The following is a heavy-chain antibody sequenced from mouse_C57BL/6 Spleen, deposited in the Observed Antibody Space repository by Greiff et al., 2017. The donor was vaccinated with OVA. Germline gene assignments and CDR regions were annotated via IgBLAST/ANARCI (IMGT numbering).Heavy chain of an antibody. CDR1: GYTFTSYW. D-gene: IGHD2-2*01. Sequence: EVQLQQSGTVLARPGASVKMSCKTSGYTFTSYWMHWVKQRPGQGLEWLGAIYPGNSDTSYNQKFKGKAKLTAVTSASTAYMELSSLTNEDSAVYYCTRWFSLGYWYFDVWGTGTTVTVSS. V-gene: IGHV1-5*01. CDR2: IYPGNSDT. CDR3: TRWFSLGYWYFDV. J-gene: IGHJ1*03.